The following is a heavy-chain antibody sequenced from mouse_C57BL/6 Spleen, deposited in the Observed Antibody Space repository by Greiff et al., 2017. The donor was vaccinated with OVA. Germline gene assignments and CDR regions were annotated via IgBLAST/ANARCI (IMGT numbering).Heavy chain of an antibody. J-gene: IGHJ3*01. CDR1: GYSITSGYY. CDR2: ISYDGSN. Sequence: EVKLQESGPGLVKPSQSLSLTCSVTGYSITSGYYWNWIRQFPGNKLEWMGYISYDGSNNYNPSLKNRISITRDTSKNQFFLKLNSVTTEDTATYYCARDYDYSQAWFAYWGQGTLVTVSA. CDR3: ARDYDYSQAWFAY. V-gene: IGHV3-6*01. D-gene: IGHD2-4*01.